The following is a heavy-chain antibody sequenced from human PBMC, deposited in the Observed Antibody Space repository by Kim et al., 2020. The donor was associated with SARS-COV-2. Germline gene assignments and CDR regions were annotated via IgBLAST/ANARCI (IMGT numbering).Heavy chain of an antibody. D-gene: IGHD4-17*01. CDR2: ISGGGGST. Sequence: GGSLRLSCVASGFTFSTYAMNWVRQAPGKGLEWVSGISGGGGSTYYADSVKGRFTISRDRSKNTLYLQMNSLRAEDTAVYYCAKELRVTTPTTGGDCFDYWGQGTLVPVPS. CDR3: AKELRVTTPTTGGDCFDY. CDR1: GFTFSTYA. J-gene: IGHJ4*01. V-gene: IGHV3-23*01.